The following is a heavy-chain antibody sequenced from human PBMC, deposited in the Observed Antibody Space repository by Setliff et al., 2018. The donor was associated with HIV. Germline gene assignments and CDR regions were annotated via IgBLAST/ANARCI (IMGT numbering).Heavy chain of an antibody. CDR3: TRRRGPMVRGVDPTPSYYFDY. CDR2: IHYSGKS. V-gene: IGHV4-39*01. D-gene: IGHD3-10*01. CDR1: GGSIGSPSYY. J-gene: IGHJ4*02. Sequence: SETLSLTCSVSGGSIGSPSYYWGWIRQPPGKGLEWIGSIHYSGKSHYNPSLNSRLTISVDTSKSQFSLRLSSVTAGDTAVYYCTRRRGPMVRGVDPTPSYYFDYWGQGTLVTVSS.